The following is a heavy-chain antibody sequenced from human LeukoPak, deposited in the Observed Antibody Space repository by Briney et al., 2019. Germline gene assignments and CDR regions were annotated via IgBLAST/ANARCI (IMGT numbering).Heavy chain of an antibody. D-gene: IGHD1-1*01. CDR3: ARHATGSPYYYYYMVV. V-gene: IGHV4-34*01. CDR1: GGSFSGYY. J-gene: IGHJ6*03. CDR2: INHSGST. Sequence: SETLSLTCAVYGGSFSGYYWSWIRQPSGKGLEWIGEINHSGSTNYNPSLKSRVTISVDTSKNQFSLKLSSVTAADTAVYYCARHATGSPYYYYYMVVWGKGTTVTISS.